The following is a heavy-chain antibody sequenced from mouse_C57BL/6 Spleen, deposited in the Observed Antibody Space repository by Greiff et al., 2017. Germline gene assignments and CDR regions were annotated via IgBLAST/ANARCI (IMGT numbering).Heavy chain of an antibody. Sequence: QVQLQQPGAELVRPGSSVKLSCKASGYTFTSYWMDWVKQRPGQGLEWIGNIYPSDSETHYNQKFKDKATLTVDKSSSTAYMQLSSLTSEDSAVYYCARITTVVATNFDYWGQGTTLTVSS. CDR3: ARITTVVATNFDY. CDR2: IYPSDSET. D-gene: IGHD1-1*01. V-gene: IGHV1-61*01. CDR1: GYTFTSYW. J-gene: IGHJ2*01.